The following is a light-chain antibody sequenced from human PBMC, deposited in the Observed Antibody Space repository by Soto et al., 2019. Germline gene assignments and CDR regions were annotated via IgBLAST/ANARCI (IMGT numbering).Light chain of an antibody. CDR3: LQDYNYPRT. J-gene: IGKJ1*01. Sequence: TQSPSSLSASVGDRVTITCRASQDIRSDLGWFQQKPGKAPELLIYAASSLQSGVPSRFSGSGSGTDFTLTISSLQPEDFATYYCLQDYNYPRTFGQGTKVDIK. CDR2: AAS. CDR1: QDIRSD. V-gene: IGKV1-6*01.